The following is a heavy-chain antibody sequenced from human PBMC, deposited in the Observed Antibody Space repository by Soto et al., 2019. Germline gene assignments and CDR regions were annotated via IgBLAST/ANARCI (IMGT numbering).Heavy chain of an antibody. CDR1: GYDFTTYG. V-gene: IGHV1-18*01. J-gene: IGHJ4*02. D-gene: IGHD1-1*01. Sequence: QVHRVQSGAEVKKPGASVKVSCKGSGYDFTTYGMTWVRQAPGQGLEWMAWISAHNGNTDYAQKLQGRVTVTRDTSTSTAYMELRSLRSDDTAVYYCARGRYGDYWGQGALVTVSS. CDR2: ISAHNGNT. CDR3: ARGRYGDY.